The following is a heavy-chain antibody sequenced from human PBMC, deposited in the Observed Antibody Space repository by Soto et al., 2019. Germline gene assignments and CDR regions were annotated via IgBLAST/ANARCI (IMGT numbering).Heavy chain of an antibody. CDR2: ISSSSSTI. CDR1: GFTFSSYS. D-gene: IGHD6-13*01. CDR3: ARDQPAYSSSWYPPYFDY. J-gene: IGHJ4*02. Sequence: GGSLSLSCAASGFTFSSYSMNWVRQAPGKGLEWVSYISSSSSTIYYADSVKGRFTISRDNAKNSLYLQMNSLRDEDTAAYYCARDQPAYSSSWYPPYFDYWGQGTLVTVSS. V-gene: IGHV3-48*02.